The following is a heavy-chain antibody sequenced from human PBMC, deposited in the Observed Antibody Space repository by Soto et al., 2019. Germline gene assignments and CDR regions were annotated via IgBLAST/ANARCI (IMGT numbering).Heavy chain of an antibody. CDR3: ARHPKHNWFDP. J-gene: IGHJ5*02. CDR1: GGSISSDY. V-gene: IGHV4-59*01. CDR2: IYYSGST. Sequence: SETLSLTCTVSGGSISSDYWSWIRQPPGKGLEWIGYIYYSGSTNYNPSLKSRVTISVDTSKNQFSLKLSSVTAADTAVYYCARHPKHNWFDPWGQGTLVTVSS.